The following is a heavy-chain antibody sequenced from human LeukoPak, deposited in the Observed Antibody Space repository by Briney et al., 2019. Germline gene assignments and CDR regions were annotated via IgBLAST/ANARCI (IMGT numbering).Heavy chain of an antibody. CDR3: ARGGGLDV. Sequence: GGSLRLSCAASGFTFSSYWMDWARQAPGKGLEWVASINHNGNVNYYVDPVKGRFTISRDNAKNSLYLQMSNLRAEDTAVYFCARGGGLDVWGQGATVTVSS. CDR1: GFTFSSYW. J-gene: IGHJ6*02. D-gene: IGHD3-16*01. V-gene: IGHV3-7*03. CDR2: INHNGNVN.